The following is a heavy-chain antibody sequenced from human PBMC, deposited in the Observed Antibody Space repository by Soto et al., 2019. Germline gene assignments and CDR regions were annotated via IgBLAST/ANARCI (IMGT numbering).Heavy chain of an antibody. J-gene: IGHJ6*02. V-gene: IGHV3-21*01. Sequence: GRSLRLACAACGLTFSRYSMNWVRQAPGKGPEWVSSLSSSSSYIYYADSVTGLFTISRDNAKNSLYLQMNSLSAGATAEYYRARDRAVNSGWEIYYYYGMDGWGQGTTVTVSS. CDR1: GLTFSRYS. D-gene: IGHD6-19*01. CDR2: LSSSSSYI. CDR3: ARDRAVNSGWEIYYYYGMDG.